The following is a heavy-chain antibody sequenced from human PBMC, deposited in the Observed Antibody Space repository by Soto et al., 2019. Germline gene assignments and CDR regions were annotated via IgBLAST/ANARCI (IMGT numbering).Heavy chain of an antibody. D-gene: IGHD2-2*01. CDR3: ARDVGQGPYQLLYY. V-gene: IGHV1-18*01. CDR2: ISAYNGNT. J-gene: IGHJ4*02. Sequence: ASVMVSCKASGYTFTSYGISWVRQAPGQGLEWMGWISAYNGNTNYAQKLQGRVTMTTDTSTSTAYMELRSLRSDDTAVYYCARDVGQGPYQLLYYWGQGTLVTVSS. CDR1: GYTFTSYG.